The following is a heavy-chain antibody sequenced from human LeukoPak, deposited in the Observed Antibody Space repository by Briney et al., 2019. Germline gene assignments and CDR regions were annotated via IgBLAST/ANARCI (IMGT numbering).Heavy chain of an antibody. V-gene: IGHV3-7*01. CDR2: IKQDGSEK. CDR1: GFTFSSYW. CDR3: ARDFYDYVWGRFFDS. D-gene: IGHD3-16*01. J-gene: IGHJ4*02. Sequence: PGGSLRLSCAASGFTFSSYWMSWVRQAPGKGLEWVANIKQDGSEKYYVDSVKGRFTISRDNAKNSLSLQMNSLRAEDTAVYYCARDFYDYVWGRFFDSWGQGTLVTVSS.